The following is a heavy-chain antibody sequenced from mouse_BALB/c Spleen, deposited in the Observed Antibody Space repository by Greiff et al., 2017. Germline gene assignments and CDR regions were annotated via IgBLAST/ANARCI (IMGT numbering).Heavy chain of an antibody. Sequence: VMLVESGPGLVAPSQSLSITCTVSGFSLTSYGVHWVRQPPGKGLEWLGVIWAGGSTNYNSALMSRLSISKDNSKSQVFLKMNSLQTDDTAMYYCARDSDYGYDFDYWGQGTTLTVSS. D-gene: IGHD1-2*01. V-gene: IGHV2-9*02. CDR2: IWAGGST. CDR3: ARDSDYGYDFDY. CDR1: GFSLTSYG. J-gene: IGHJ2*01.